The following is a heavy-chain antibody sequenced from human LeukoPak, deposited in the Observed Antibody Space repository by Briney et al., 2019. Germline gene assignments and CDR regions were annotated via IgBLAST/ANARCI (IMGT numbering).Heavy chain of an antibody. J-gene: IGHJ5*02. D-gene: IGHD3-22*01. CDR1: SGSISSDNYS. CDR3: AREKIGYYDGSGRGWFDP. Sequence: SETLSLTCTVSSGSISSDNYSWSWLRQPAGKGLEWIGRVYTSGSTNYNPSLKSRVTISVDTSKKQFSLKLGSVTAADTAVYYCAREKIGYYDGSGRGWFDPWGQGTLVTVSS. V-gene: IGHV4-61*02. CDR2: VYTSGST.